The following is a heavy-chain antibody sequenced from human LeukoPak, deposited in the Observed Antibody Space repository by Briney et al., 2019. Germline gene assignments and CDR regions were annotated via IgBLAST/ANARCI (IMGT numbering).Heavy chain of an antibody. D-gene: IGHD1-1*01. J-gene: IGHJ4*02. CDR1: GFTFSSYD. CDR2: IGTAGDT. V-gene: IGHV3-13*01. Sequence: GGSLRLSCAASGFTFSSYDMHWVRQATGKGLEWVSAIGTAGDTYYPGSVKGRFTISRDNAKNALYLQMNSLRAEDTAVYYCARGIWNDEGLDSWGQGNLVIVSS. CDR3: ARGIWNDEGLDS.